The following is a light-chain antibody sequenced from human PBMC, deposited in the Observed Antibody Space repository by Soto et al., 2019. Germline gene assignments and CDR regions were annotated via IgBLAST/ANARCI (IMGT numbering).Light chain of an antibody. CDR1: KKDVGTYDY. V-gene: IGLV2-14*01. CDR3: SSYTSVNTRV. CDR2: EVT. J-gene: IGLJ1*01. Sequence: VLTRAAPVVGAPGPIIAYFSAGAKKDVGTYDYVSWYQQYPDKAPKLIIYEVTQRPSGVSNRFSGSKSGNTASLTISGLQAEDEADYYCSSYTSVNTRVFGTGTKVTVL.